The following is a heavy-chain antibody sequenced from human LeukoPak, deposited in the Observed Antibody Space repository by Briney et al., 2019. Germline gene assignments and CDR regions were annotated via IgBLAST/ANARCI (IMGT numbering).Heavy chain of an antibody. V-gene: IGHV1-46*01. D-gene: IGHD6-19*01. CDR1: GYTFTSYY. J-gene: IGHJ6*03. CDR3: ARDYGYSSGWYYYMDV. CDR2: INPSGGST. Sequence: VASVKVSCKASGYTFTSYYMHWVRQAPGQGLEWMGIINPSGGSTSYAQKFQGRVTMTRDMSTSTVYMELRSLRSDDTAVYYCARDYGYSSGWYYYMDVWGKGTTVTISS.